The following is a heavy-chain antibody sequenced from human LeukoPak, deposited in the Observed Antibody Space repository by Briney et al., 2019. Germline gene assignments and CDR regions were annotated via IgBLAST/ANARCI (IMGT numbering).Heavy chain of an antibody. J-gene: IGHJ3*02. CDR2: ISYDGSNK. V-gene: IGHV3-30-3*01. D-gene: IGHD1-26*01. Sequence: GGSLRLSCAASGFTFSSYAMHWVRQAPGKGLEWVAVISYDGSNKYYADSVKGRFTISRDNSKNTLYLQMNSLRAEDTAVYYCARTLVGATSDAFDIWGQGTMVTVSS. CDR3: ARTLVGATSDAFDI. CDR1: GFTFSSYA.